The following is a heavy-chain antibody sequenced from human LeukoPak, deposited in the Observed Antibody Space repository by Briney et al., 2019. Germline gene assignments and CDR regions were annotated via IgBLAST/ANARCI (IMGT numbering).Heavy chain of an antibody. V-gene: IGHV3-23*01. CDR1: GFTFSNYA. J-gene: IGHJ6*02. CDR2: LSDSGSST. Sequence: PGGSLRLSCAASGFTFSNYAMSWVRQAPGRGLDWVSTLSDSGSSTYYADSVKGRFTISRDNSKNTLYLQMDSLRVKDTATYYCAKVPYSDYGSGRPPFMDVWGQGTTVAVSS. CDR3: AKVPYSDYGSGRPPFMDV. D-gene: IGHD3-10*01.